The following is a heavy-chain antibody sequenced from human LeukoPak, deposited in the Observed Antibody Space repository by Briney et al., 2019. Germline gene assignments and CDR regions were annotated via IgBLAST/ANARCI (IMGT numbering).Heavy chain of an antibody. D-gene: IGHD2-2*02. V-gene: IGHV3-53*01. CDR2: IYSGGST. Sequence: PGGSLRLSCAASGFTVSSNYMSWVRQAPGKGLEWVSVIYSGGSTYYADSVKGRFTISRDNSKNTLYLQMNSLRAEDTAVYYCAKTGCSSTSCYTGYFQHWGQGTLVTVSS. CDR3: AKTGCSSTSCYTGYFQH. CDR1: GFTVSSNY. J-gene: IGHJ1*01.